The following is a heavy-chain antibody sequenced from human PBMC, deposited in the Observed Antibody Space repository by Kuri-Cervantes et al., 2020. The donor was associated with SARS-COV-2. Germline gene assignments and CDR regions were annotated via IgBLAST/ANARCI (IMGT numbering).Heavy chain of an antibody. CDR2: INPSGGST. CDR3: ASHVGERRGGFSAFDI. J-gene: IGHJ3*02. D-gene: IGHD3-10*02. CDR1: GYTFTSYY. Sequence: ASVKVSCKASGYTFTSYYMHWVRQAPGQGLEWMGIINPSGGSTSYAQKFQGRVTMTRDTSTSTVHMELSSLRSEDTAVYYCASHVGERRGGFSAFDIWGQGTMVTVSS. V-gene: IGHV1-46*01.